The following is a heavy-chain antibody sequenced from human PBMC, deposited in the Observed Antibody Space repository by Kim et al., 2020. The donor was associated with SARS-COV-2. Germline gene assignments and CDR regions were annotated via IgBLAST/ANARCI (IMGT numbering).Heavy chain of an antibody. V-gene: IGHV7-4-1*02. CDR1: GYTFTSYA. J-gene: IGHJ6*02. CDR2: INTNTGNP. Sequence: ASVKVSCKASGYTFTSYARNWVRQAPGQGLEWMGWINTNTGNPTYAQGFTGRFVFSLDTSVSPAYLQISSLKAEDTAVYYCARGATMVQGVILYYYYGMDVWGQGTTVTVSS. CDR3: ARGATMVQGVILYYYYGMDV. D-gene: IGHD3-10*01.